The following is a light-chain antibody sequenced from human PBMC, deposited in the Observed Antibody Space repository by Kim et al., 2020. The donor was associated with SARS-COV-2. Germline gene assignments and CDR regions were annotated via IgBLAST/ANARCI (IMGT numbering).Light chain of an antibody. CDR3: QVWDSSSDHRV. Sequence: APGRTASITCGGNTIGSKSVHWYQQKQGQAPVLVIYYYSDRPSGIPERFSGSNSGNTATLTISRVAAGDEADYYCQVWDSSSDHRVFGGGTKLTVL. CDR2: YYS. V-gene: IGLV3-21*04. CDR1: TIGSKS. J-gene: IGLJ3*02.